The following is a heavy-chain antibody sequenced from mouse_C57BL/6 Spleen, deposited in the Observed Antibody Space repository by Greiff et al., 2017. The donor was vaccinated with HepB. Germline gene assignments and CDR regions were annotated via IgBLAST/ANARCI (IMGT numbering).Heavy chain of an antibody. Sequence: EVKLMESGGGLVQPGGSLSLSCAASGFTFTDYYMSWVRQPPGKALEWLGFIRNKANGYTTEYSASVKGRFTISRDNSQSILYLQMNALRAEDSATYYCARSLYSNYAMDYWGQGTSVTVSS. CDR3: ARSLYSNYAMDY. CDR2: IRNKANGYTT. J-gene: IGHJ4*01. D-gene: IGHD2-5*01. CDR1: GFTFTDYY. V-gene: IGHV7-3*01.